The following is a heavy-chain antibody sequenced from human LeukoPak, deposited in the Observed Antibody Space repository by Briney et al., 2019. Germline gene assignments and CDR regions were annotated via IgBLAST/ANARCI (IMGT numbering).Heavy chain of an antibody. J-gene: IGHJ4*02. CDR2: IYYSGST. Sequence: PETLSLTCTVSGGSISSSSYYWGWIRQPPGKGLEWIGSIYYSGSTYYNPSLKSRVTISVDTSKNQFSLKLSSVTAADTAVYYCARRAYDFWSGYFLSWGQGTLVTVSS. V-gene: IGHV4-39*01. D-gene: IGHD3-3*01. CDR1: GGSISSSSYY. CDR3: ARRAYDFWSGYFLS.